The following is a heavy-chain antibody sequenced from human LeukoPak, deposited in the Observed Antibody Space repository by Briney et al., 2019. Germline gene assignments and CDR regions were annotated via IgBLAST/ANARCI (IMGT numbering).Heavy chain of an antibody. D-gene: IGHD3-16*02. CDR2: IYHSGST. CDR1: GGSISSSSYY. J-gene: IGHJ6*03. CDR3: ARVTATYDYVWGSYRYYYYYYMDV. Sequence: SETLSLTCTVSGGSISSSSYYWGWIRQPPGKGLEWIGSIYHSGSTYYNPSLKSRVTISVDTSKNQFSLKLSSVTAADTAVYYCARVTATYDYVWGSYRYYYYYYMDVWGKGTTVTISS. V-gene: IGHV4-39*07.